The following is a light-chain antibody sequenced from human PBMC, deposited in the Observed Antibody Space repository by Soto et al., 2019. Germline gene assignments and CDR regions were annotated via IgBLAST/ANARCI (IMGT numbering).Light chain of an antibody. V-gene: IGKV1-9*01. J-gene: IGKJ2*01. Sequence: QLTQSPSFLSASVGDRVTVTCRASQGISGYLAWYQQKPGKAPKLLIYATSTLQSGVPSRFSGRGSGTEFTLTISSLQPEDFATYYCQQLYSYPVTFGQGTKLEIK. CDR1: QGISGY. CDR3: QQLYSYPVT. CDR2: ATS.